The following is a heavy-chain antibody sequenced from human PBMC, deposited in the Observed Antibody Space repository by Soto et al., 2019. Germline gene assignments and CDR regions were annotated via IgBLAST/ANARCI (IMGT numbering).Heavy chain of an antibody. Sequence: QVQLPESGPGLVKPSQTLSLPCTVSGGSISSGGYYWRWIRQHPGKGLGWIGYIYYSGSTYYNPSLKSRVTISVDTSKNQFSLKLSSVTAGDTAVYYCAKTITIFGVVDYWGQGTLVTVSS. V-gene: IGHV4-31*03. J-gene: IGHJ4*02. CDR2: IYYSGST. D-gene: IGHD3-3*01. CDR1: GGSISSGGYY. CDR3: AKTITIFGVVDY.